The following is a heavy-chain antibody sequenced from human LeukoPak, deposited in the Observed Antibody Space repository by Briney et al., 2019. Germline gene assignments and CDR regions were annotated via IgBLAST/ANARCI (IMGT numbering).Heavy chain of an antibody. V-gene: IGHV4-34*01. J-gene: IGHJ4*03. Sequence: PSETLSLTCAVYGGSFSRFYWSWIRQSPGKGLEWIAEIDHRGDTNYNPSVKSRVTVSVDTSKNQFSLKVRSLSAADTAVYYCARGATISETGYFDFWGQGTLVTVSS. CDR1: GGSFSRFY. CDR3: ARGATISETGYFDF. CDR2: IDHRGDT. D-gene: IGHD5-24*01.